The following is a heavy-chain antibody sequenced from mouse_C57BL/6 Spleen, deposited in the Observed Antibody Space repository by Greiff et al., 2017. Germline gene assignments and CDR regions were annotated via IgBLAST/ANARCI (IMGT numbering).Heavy chain of an antibody. V-gene: IGHV1-82*01. J-gene: IGHJ4*01. CDR2: IYPGDGDT. CDR1: GYAFSSSW. CDR3: ALNWDGAMDY. Sequence: VKLVESGPELVKPGASVKISCKASGYAFSSSWMNWVKQRPGKGLEWIGRIYPGDGDTNYNGKFKGKATLTADESSSTAYMQLSSLTAEDSAVYFCALNWDGAMDYWGQGTSVTVSS. D-gene: IGHD4-1*02.